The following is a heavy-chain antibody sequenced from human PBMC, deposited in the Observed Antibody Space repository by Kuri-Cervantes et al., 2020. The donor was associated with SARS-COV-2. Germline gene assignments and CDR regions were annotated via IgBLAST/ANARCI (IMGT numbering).Heavy chain of an antibody. J-gene: IGHJ5*02. V-gene: IGHV3-23*03. Sequence: GGSLRLSCVASGFSFSNHAMGWVRQAPGKGLEWVSVIYVGSRSTNYADSVKGRFTIARDDSKNTLYLQMNSLRAEDTAVYYCAKDRGAIFAKYCSSTSCYTNWFDPWGQGTLVTVSS. CDR2: IYVGSRST. D-gene: IGHD2-2*02. CDR1: GFSFSNHA. CDR3: AKDRGAIFAKYCSSTSCYTNWFDP.